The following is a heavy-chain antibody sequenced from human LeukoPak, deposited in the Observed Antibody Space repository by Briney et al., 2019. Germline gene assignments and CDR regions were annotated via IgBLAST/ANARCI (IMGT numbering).Heavy chain of an antibody. J-gene: IGHJ6*03. CDR2: ISYDGSNK. V-gene: IGHV3-30-3*01. CDR1: GFTFSSYA. CDR3: ARDSIWSGYYWAMDV. D-gene: IGHD3-3*01. Sequence: PGGSLRHSCAASGFTFSSYAMHWVRQAPGKGLEWVAVISYDGSNKYYADSVKGRFTISRDNSKNTLYLQMNSLRAEDTAVYYCARDSIWSGYYWAMDVWGKGTTVTVSS.